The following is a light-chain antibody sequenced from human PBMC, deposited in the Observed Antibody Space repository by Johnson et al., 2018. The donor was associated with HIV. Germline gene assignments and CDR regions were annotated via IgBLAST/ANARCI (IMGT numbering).Light chain of an antibody. CDR3: ATWDSSLSAGRV. CDR1: SSNIGNNY. Sequence: QSVLTQPPSVSAAPEQKVTISCSGNSSNIGNNYVSWYQQVPGTAPKLLIYENNKRPSGIPDRFSGSTSGTSATLGITGLQTGDEADDYCATWDSSLSAGRVVVTGTKVTVL. CDR2: ENN. V-gene: IGLV1-51*02. J-gene: IGLJ1*01.